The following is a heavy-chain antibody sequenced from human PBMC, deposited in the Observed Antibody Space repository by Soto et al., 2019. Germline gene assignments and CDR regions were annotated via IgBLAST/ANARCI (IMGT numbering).Heavy chain of an antibody. CDR2: IYSGGST. J-gene: IGHJ4*02. D-gene: IGHD3-3*01. CDR1: GFTVSSNY. Sequence: GGSLRLSCAASGFTVSSNYMSWVRQAPGKGLEWVSVIYSGGSTYYADSVKGRFTISRDNSKNTLYLQMNSLRAEDTAVYYCARETLDFWSGYSNFDYWGQGTLVTVSS. V-gene: IGHV3-66*01. CDR3: ARETLDFWSGYSNFDY.